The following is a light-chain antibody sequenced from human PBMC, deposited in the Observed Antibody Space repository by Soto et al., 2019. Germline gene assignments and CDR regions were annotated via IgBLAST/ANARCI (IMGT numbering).Light chain of an antibody. J-gene: IGLJ2*01. CDR2: DVS. CDR3: ASYAVSGTLI. V-gene: IGLV2-14*03. Sequence: QSALTQPASVSGSPGLSITISCSGTSNDVGGYDYVSWYRQHPDRAPRLLIYDVSNRPSGISDRFSGSRSGNTASLTISGLQADDEADYYCASYAVSGTLIFGGGTKLTVL. CDR1: SNDVGGYDY.